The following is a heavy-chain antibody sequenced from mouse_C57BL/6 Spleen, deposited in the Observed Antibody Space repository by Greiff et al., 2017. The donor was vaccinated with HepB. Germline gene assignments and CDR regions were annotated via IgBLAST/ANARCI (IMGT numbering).Heavy chain of an antibody. CDR2: ISSGNSTI. D-gene: IGHD2-3*01. CDR3: ARSYDSYYDAMDY. J-gene: IGHJ4*01. V-gene: IGHV5-17*01. CDR1: GFTFSDYG. Sequence: EVQRVESGGGLVKPGGSLKLSCAASGFTFSDYGMHWVRQAPEKGLEWVAYISSGNSTIYYADTVKGRFTIFRDKAKNTLFLKMTSLRAEDTAMYYCARSYDSYYDAMDYWGQGTSVTVSS.